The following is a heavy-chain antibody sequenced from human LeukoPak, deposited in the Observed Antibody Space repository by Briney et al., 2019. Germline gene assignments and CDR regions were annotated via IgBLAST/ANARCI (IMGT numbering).Heavy chain of an antibody. J-gene: IGHJ4*02. CDR3: AKGYSSGYPYYFDY. Sequence: LRLSCAASGFTFDDYAMHWVRQAPGKGLEWVSGISWNSGSIGYADSVKGRFTISRDNAKNSLYLQMNSLGAEDTALYYCAKGYSSGYPYYFDYWGQGTLVTVSS. CDR1: GFTFDDYA. CDR2: ISWNSGSI. D-gene: IGHD3-22*01. V-gene: IGHV3-9*01.